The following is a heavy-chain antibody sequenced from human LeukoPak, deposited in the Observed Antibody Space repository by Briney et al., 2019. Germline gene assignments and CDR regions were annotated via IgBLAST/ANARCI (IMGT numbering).Heavy chain of an antibody. J-gene: IGHJ4*02. CDR3: ARVLSSDSSSWYYFDY. D-gene: IGHD6-13*01. CDR1: GGTFSSYA. V-gene: IGHV1-69*04. CDR2: IIPILGIA. Sequence: SVKVSCKASGGTFSSYAISWVRQAPGQGLEWMGRIIPILGIANYAQKFQGRVTITRDTSASTAYMELSSLRSEDTAAYYCARVLSSDSSSWYYFDYWGQGTLVTVSS.